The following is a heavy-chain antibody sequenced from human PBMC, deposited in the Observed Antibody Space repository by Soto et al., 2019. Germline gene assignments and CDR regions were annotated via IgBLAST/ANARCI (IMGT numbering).Heavy chain of an antibody. V-gene: IGHV4-30-2*01. CDR2: IYPGGTT. Sequence: PSETLSLTCAVSGGSISSGGYSWSWIRQPPGKGLEWIGYIYPGGTTYYNPSLKSRATLSVDRAKSQFSLNLSSVTAADTAVYFCARVWFGYFDYWGQGAPVTVSS. D-gene: IGHD3-10*01. CDR1: GGSISSGGYS. J-gene: IGHJ4*02. CDR3: ARVWFGYFDY.